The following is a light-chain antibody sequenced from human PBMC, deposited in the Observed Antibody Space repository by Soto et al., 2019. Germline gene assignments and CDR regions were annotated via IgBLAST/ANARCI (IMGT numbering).Light chain of an antibody. J-gene: IGLJ1*01. Sequence: QSVLTQPPSSSGTPGQRVTISCSGSSSNIENNYVSWYQQLPGTAPKLLIYRNIQRPSGVPDRFSGSKSGTSASLAISGLRSEDEADYSCAAWDERVRGHVFGNGTKVTVL. CDR1: SSNIENNY. V-gene: IGLV1-47*01. CDR3: AAWDERVRGHV. CDR2: RNI.